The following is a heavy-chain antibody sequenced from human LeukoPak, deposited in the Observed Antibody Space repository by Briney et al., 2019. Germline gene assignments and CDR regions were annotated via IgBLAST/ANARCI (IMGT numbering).Heavy chain of an antibody. Sequence: PSETLSLTCAVYGGSFSGYYWSWIRQPPGKGLEWIGEINHSGSTNYNPSLKSRVTISVDTSKNQFSLKLSSVTAADTAVYYCARGGGDQLLNYFDYWGQGTLVTVSS. CDR3: ARGGGDQLLNYFDY. CDR1: GGSFSGYY. D-gene: IGHD2-2*01. J-gene: IGHJ4*02. CDR2: INHSGST. V-gene: IGHV4-34*01.